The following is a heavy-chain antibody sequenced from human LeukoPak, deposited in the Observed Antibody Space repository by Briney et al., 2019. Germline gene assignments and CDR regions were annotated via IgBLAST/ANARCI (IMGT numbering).Heavy chain of an antibody. CDR2: ISYDGSDK. Sequence: GGSLRLSCAASGFTFSSYAMYWVRQAPGKGLEWVAVISYDGSDKFYADSVKGRFTISRDSSKNTLYLQMNSLRAEDTAVYYCAKDIVVVTSGSNAFDIWGQGTMVTVSS. V-gene: IGHV3-30*04. CDR1: GFTFSSYA. CDR3: AKDIVVVTSGSNAFDI. D-gene: IGHD2-21*02. J-gene: IGHJ3*02.